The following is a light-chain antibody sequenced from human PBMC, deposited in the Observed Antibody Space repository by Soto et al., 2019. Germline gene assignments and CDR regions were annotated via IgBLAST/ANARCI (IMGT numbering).Light chain of an antibody. J-gene: IGKJ2*01. CDR1: QSVLYSSNNKNY. Sequence: DIVMTQSPDSLAVSLGERATINCKSSQSVLYSSNNKNYLAWYQQKPGQAPKLLIYWASTRYSGVPDRFSGSGSGTDFTLTISSLQAEDVALYYCQKDHRSPYTFGQGTKLEIK. V-gene: IGKV4-1*01. CDR2: WAS. CDR3: QKDHRSPYT.